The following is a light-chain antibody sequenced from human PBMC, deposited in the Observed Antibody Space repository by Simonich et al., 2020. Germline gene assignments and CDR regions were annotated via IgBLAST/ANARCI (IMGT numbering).Light chain of an antibody. V-gene: IGKV3-11*01. Sequence: EIVMTQSPATLSVSPGERATLSCRASQSVSSNLAWYQQKPGPAPRLLIYDASNRATGRPARFSGSGSGTDFTLTISSLEPEDFAVYYCQQRSNWPPITFGQGTRLEIK. CDR1: QSVSSN. CDR3: QQRSNWPPIT. J-gene: IGKJ5*01. CDR2: DAS.